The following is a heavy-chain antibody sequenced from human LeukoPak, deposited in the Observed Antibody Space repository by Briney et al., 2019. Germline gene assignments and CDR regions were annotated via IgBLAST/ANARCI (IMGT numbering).Heavy chain of an antibody. CDR1: GYTFTSYG. CDR2: INSYNGNT. J-gene: IGHJ4*02. D-gene: IGHD1-26*01. CDR3: ARGPNSGSYYFLGGEGPIDY. V-gene: IGHV1-18*01. Sequence: ASVKVSCKASGYTFTSYGISWVRQAPGQGLEWMGWINSYNGNTNYAQKLQGRVTMTTDTSTSTAYMELRSLRSDDTAVYYCARGPNSGSYYFLGGEGPIDYWGQGTLDTVSS.